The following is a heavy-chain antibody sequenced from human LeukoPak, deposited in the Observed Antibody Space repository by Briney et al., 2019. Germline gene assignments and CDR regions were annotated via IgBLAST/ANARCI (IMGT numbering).Heavy chain of an antibody. Sequence: ASVKVSCKASGGTFSSCAISWVRQAPGQGLEWMGGIIPIFGTANYAQKFQGRVTITADESTSTAYMELSSLRSEDTAVYYCARDYIEYSSSSGHYFDYWGQGTLVTVSS. J-gene: IGHJ4*02. CDR3: ARDYIEYSSSSGHYFDY. D-gene: IGHD6-6*01. V-gene: IGHV1-69*13. CDR2: IIPIFGTA. CDR1: GGTFSSCA.